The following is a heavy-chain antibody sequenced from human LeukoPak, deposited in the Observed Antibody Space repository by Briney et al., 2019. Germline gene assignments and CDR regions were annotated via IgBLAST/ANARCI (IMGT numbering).Heavy chain of an antibody. CDR1: GFTFGSYS. D-gene: IGHD3-9*01. CDR2: ISSNGGRT. Sequence: GGSLGLLQSASGFTFGSYSIHWVRQAPGKGLEYVSAISSNGGRTHYADSVKGRFTISRDNSKDTLYLQTASLRPEDTAVYYCVKDSSFDRLFVSWGQGTLVTVSS. CDR3: VKDSSFDRLFVS. V-gene: IGHV3-64D*06. J-gene: IGHJ4*02.